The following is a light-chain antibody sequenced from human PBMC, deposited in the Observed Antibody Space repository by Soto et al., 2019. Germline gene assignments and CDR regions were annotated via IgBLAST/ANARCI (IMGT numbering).Light chain of an antibody. Sequence: EIVLTQSPGTLSLSPGERATLSCRASQSVSSSYLAWYQQKPGQAPRLLIYGASSRATGIPDRFSGSGSGTDFPLTISRLEPEDFAVYYCHQYDSSPLTCGGGTKVEIK. CDR1: QSVSSSY. CDR3: HQYDSSPLT. CDR2: GAS. V-gene: IGKV3-20*01. J-gene: IGKJ4*02.